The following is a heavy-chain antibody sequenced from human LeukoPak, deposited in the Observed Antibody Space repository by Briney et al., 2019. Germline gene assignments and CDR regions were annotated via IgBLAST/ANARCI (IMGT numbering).Heavy chain of an antibody. CDR3: ARDPPGMRVVADAFDI. CDR1: GGSISSYY. J-gene: IGHJ3*02. Sequence: SETLSLTCTVSGGSISSYYWSWIRQPAGKGLEWIGRIYTSGSTNYNPSLKSRVTMSVDTSKNQCSLKLSSVTAADTAVYYCARDPPGMRVVADAFDIWGQGTMVTVSS. V-gene: IGHV4-4*07. D-gene: IGHD3-22*01. CDR2: IYTSGST.